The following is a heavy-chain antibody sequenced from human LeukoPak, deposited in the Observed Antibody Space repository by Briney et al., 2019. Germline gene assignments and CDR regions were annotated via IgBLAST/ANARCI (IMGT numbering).Heavy chain of an antibody. CDR3: ARQRLYDIHRFDY. Sequence: SETLSLTCTVSVGSLSSYFWSWIRQPPGKGLEWIGYIYYSGSTNYNPSLKSGVTISVDTSKNQFSMILSSVTADATAVYYGARQRLYDIHRFDYWGQGTLVTVSS. J-gene: IGHJ4*02. V-gene: IGHV4-59*08. CDR2: IYYSGST. CDR1: VGSLSSYF. D-gene: IGHD3-9*01.